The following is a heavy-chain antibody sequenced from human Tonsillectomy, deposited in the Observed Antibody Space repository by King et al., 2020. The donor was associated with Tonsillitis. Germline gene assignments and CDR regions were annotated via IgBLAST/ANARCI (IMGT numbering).Heavy chain of an antibody. J-gene: IGHJ4*02. D-gene: IGHD6-13*01. CDR1: GFTFSSYG. Sequence: VQLVESGGGVVQPGRSLRLSCAASGFTFSSYGMRWVRQAPGKGLEWVAVIWYDGSNKYYADSVKGRFTISRDNSKNTLYLQMNSLRAEDTAVYYCARGGSWQYYFDYWGQGTLVTVSS. CDR3: ARGGSWQYYFDY. V-gene: IGHV3-33*08. CDR2: IWYDGSNK.